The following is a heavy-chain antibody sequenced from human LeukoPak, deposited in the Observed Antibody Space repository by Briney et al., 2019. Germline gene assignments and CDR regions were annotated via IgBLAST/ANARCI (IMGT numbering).Heavy chain of an antibody. V-gene: IGHV3-7*01. Sequence: GGSLRLSCVASGFTFTKYWMTWVRQAPGKGLEWVGNIKQDGSDKNYMDSVKGRFTISRDNTKNSVYLQMSSLRAEDTAVYYCARASAGIALGHWGQGTLVTVSS. CDR2: IKQDGSDK. CDR3: ARASAGIALGH. CDR1: GFTFTKYW. D-gene: IGHD6-13*01. J-gene: IGHJ4*02.